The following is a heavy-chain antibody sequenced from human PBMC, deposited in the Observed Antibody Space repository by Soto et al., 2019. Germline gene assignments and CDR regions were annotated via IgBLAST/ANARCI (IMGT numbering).Heavy chain of an antibody. J-gene: IGHJ4*02. D-gene: IGHD1-26*01. CDR3: ARGSAFIGLDY. CDR2: IGTSGSYI. V-gene: IGHV3-21*01. Sequence: GGSLRLSCAVSGFIFSRYSMNWVRQAPGKGLEWVSSIGTSGSYIYDTDSVKGRFTISRDNTKDSLYLQMSSLRAEDTAIYYCARGSAFIGLDYWGQGTPVTVSS. CDR1: GFIFSRYS.